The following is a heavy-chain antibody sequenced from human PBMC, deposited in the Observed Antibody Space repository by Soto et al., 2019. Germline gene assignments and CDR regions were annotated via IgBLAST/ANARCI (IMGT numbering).Heavy chain of an antibody. J-gene: IGHJ4*02. V-gene: IGHV3-23*01. CDR1: GFTFSSYA. D-gene: IGHD2-15*01. Sequence: GGSLRLSCAASGFTFSSYAMSWVRQAPGKGLEWVSAISGSGGSTYYADSVKGRFTISRDNAKNSLYLQMSSLRAEDTAVYYCARSVDLDYWGQGTLVTVSS. CDR3: ARSVDLDY. CDR2: ISGSGGST.